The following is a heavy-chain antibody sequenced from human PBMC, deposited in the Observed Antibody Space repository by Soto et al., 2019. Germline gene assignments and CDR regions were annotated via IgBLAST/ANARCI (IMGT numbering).Heavy chain of an antibody. CDR2: IIPIFGTA. V-gene: IGHV1-69*01. CDR1: GGSFNRHT. Sequence: QVQLVQSGAEVRKPGSSVRVSCKASGGSFNRHTISWVRQAPGQGLEWMGGIIPIFGTANHAQKFQGRVTIIADESTRTVYMELSSLRSDDTAIYYCARGWGYDSTDYYYACWGQGTLVIVSS. D-gene: IGHD3-22*01. CDR3: ARGWGYDSTDYYYAC. J-gene: IGHJ4*02.